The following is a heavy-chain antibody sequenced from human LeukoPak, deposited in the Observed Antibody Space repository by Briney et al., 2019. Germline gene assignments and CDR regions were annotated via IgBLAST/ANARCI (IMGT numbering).Heavy chain of an antibody. J-gene: IGHJ6*03. D-gene: IGHD6-13*01. Sequence: SQTLSLTCAISGDSVSSNSAAWNWIRQSPSRGLEWLGRTYYRSKWYNDYAVSVKSRITINPDTSKNQFSLKLSSVTAADTAVYYCARRTKIAAAGYYYYMDVWGKGTTVTISS. V-gene: IGHV6-1*01. CDR3: ARRTKIAAAGYYYYMDV. CDR1: GDSVSSNSAA. CDR2: TYYRSKWYN.